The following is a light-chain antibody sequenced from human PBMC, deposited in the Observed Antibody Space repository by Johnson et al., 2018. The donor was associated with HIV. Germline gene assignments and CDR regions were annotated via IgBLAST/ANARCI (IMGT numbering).Light chain of an antibody. CDR1: ISNIESYF. V-gene: IGLV1-51*02. Sequence: QSVLTQPPSVSAASGQRVNISCSGNISNIESYFVSWYQQLPGTAPKLLIYENNKRPSGIPDRFSGSNSGPSATLGITGLQTGDEADYYCGIWDSSLTPHYVFGTGTTITVL. CDR2: ENN. J-gene: IGLJ1*01. CDR3: GIWDSSLTPHYV.